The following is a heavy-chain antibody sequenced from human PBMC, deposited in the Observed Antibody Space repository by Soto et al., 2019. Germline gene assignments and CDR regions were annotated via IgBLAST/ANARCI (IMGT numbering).Heavy chain of an antibody. J-gene: IGHJ4*02. CDR3: ARDLGSYYDSSGYSFGLFDY. CDR2: ISYDGSNK. CDR1: GFTFSSYA. V-gene: IGHV3-30-3*01. D-gene: IGHD3-22*01. Sequence: GGSLRLSCAASGFTFSSYAMHWVRQAPGKGLEWVAVISYDGSNKYYADSVKGRFTISRDNSKNTLYLQMNSLRAEDTAVYYCARDLGSYYDSSGYSFGLFDYWGQGTLVTVSS.